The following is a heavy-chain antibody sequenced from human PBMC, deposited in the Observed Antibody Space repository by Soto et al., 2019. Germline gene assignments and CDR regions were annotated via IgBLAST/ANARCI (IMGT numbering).Heavy chain of an antibody. V-gene: IGHV1-69*12. CDR1: GGTFSSCA. CDR2: IIPIFGTA. J-gene: IGHJ6*02. CDR3: ARAAVGATRYYYYGMDV. D-gene: IGHD1-26*01. Sequence: QVQLVQSGAEVKKPGSSVKVSCKASGGTFSSCAISWVRQAPGQGLEWMGGIIPIFGTANYAQKFQGRVTITADESTSTAYMELSSLRSEDTAVYYCARAAVGATRYYYYGMDVWGQGTTVTVSS.